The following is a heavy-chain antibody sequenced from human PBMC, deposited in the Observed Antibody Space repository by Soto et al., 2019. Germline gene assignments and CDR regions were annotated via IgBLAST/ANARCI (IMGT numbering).Heavy chain of an antibody. CDR3: ARDTSG. Sequence: QVQLQQWGAGLLKPSDTLSLTCAVYGGSLSGHYWNWIRQSPGKGLEWIGEINHSGSTKYNPSLESRVSISIETSNNQFSLKLRSVTAADTAVYYCARDTSGWGQGTLVTVSS. D-gene: IGHD3-10*01. V-gene: IGHV4-34*02. J-gene: IGHJ4*02. CDR1: GGSLSGHY. CDR2: INHSGST.